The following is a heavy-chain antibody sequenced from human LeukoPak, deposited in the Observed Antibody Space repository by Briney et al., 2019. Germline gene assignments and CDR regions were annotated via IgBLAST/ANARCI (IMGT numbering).Heavy chain of an antibody. J-gene: IGHJ4*02. CDR1: GYTFTGYY. CDR2: IHPNSGGT. V-gene: IGHV1-2*02. CDR3: ARSDSSGWKDS. Sequence: ASVKVSCKASGYTFTGYYIHWVRQAPGQGLEWMGWIHPNSGGTNYAQKFQDRVTMTRDTSISTAYMELSRLRSDDTALYYCARSDSSGWKDSWGQGTLVTVSS. D-gene: IGHD6-19*01.